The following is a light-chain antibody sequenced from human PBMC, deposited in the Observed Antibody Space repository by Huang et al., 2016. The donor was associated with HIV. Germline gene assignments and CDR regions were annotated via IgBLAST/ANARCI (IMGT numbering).Light chain of an antibody. J-gene: IGKJ5*01. CDR2: GAS. V-gene: IGKV3D-15*01. CDR3: QQYNSWPPVT. CDR1: QSVSSN. Sequence: EIVMTQSPATLSVSPGGRATLSCRASQSVSSNLAWYQQKPGQAPRLLIYGASTRATDIPARFSGSGSGTEFTLTISSLQTEYFAVYYCQQYNSWPPVTFGQGTRLEI.